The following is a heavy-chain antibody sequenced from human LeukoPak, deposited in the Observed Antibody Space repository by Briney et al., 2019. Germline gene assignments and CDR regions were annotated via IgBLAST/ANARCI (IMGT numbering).Heavy chain of an antibody. CDR1: GFTFSSYA. V-gene: IGHV3-64*01. Sequence: GGSPRLSCAASGFTFSSYAMHWVRLAPGKGLEYVSAISSNGGSTYYANSVKGRFTISRDNSKNTLYLQMGSLRAEDMAVYYCARYDFWSGYTFDYWGQGTLVTVSS. CDR3: ARYDFWSGYTFDY. D-gene: IGHD3-3*01. J-gene: IGHJ4*02. CDR2: ISSNGGST.